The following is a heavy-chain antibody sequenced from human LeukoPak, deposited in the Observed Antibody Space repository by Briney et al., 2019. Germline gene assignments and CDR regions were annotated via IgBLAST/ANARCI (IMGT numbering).Heavy chain of an antibody. J-gene: IGHJ6*02. CDR1: AGSISSYY. Sequence: SETQSLTCTVSAGSISSYYWSWIRQPPGKGLEWIGYIYSSGSTNYNPSLKSRVTISVDTSKNQFSLKLSSVTAADTAVYYCARVDEGGYYYYGMDVWGQGTTVTVSS. D-gene: IGHD3-16*01. CDR3: ARVDEGGYYYYGMDV. V-gene: IGHV4-59*01. CDR2: IYSSGST.